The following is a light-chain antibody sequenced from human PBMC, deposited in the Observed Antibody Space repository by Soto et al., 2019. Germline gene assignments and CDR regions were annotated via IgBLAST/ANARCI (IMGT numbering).Light chain of an antibody. CDR3: SSYAGTNNLV. CDR2: EVS. Sequence: QSALTQPPSASGSPGQSVTISCTGASSDVGGYSYVSWYQQYPGKAPKLMIYEVSKRPSGVPDRFSGSKFGNTASLTVSGLQAEDEADYYCSSYAGTNNLVFGRGTKLTVL. J-gene: IGLJ2*01. CDR1: SSDVGGYSY. V-gene: IGLV2-8*01.